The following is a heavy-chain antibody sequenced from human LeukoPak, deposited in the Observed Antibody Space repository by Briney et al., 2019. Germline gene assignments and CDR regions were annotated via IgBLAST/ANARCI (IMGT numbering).Heavy chain of an antibody. CDR1: GGSISSYY. CDR2: IYYSGST. D-gene: IGHD3-22*01. J-gene: IGHJ5*02. CDR3: ARARITMIVGWFDP. V-gene: IGHV4-59*01. Sequence: SETLSLTCSVSGGSISSYYWSWTRQPPGKGLEWIGYIYYSGSTNYNPSLKSRVTISVDTSKNQFSLKLSSVTAADTAVYYCARARITMIVGWFDPWGQGTLVTVSS.